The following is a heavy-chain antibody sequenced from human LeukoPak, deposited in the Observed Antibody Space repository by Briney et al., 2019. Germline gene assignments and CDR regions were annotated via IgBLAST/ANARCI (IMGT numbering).Heavy chain of an antibody. CDR3: ASARGSSSLESFDY. CDR2: INPNSGGT. V-gene: IGHV1-2*02. J-gene: IGHJ4*02. D-gene: IGHD6-6*01. CDR1: GYTFTGFY. Sequence: GAPVKVSCKASGYTFTGFYMHWVRQAPGQGLEWMGWINPNSGGTNFAQKFQGRVTMTRDTSITTAYMELSRLRSDDTAVYYCASARGSSSLESFDYWGQGTLVTVSS.